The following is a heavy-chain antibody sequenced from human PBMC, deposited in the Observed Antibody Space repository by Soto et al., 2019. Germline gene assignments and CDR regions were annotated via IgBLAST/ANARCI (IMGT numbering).Heavy chain of an antibody. CDR3: ARGHYYDSSGSSNLWY. D-gene: IGHD3-22*01. J-gene: IGHJ4*02. CDR2: IIPIFGTA. Sequence: ASVKVSCKASGGTFSSYAISWVRQAPGQGLEWMGGIIPIFGTANYAQKFQGRVTITADESTSTAYMELSSLRSEDTAVYYCARGHYYDSSGSSNLWYWGQGTLVTVSS. V-gene: IGHV1-69*13. CDR1: GGTFSSYA.